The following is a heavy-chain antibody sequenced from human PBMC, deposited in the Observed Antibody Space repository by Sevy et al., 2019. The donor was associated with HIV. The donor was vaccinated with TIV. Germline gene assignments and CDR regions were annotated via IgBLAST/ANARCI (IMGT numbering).Heavy chain of an antibody. CDR1: GFTFSDSW. D-gene: IGHD2-8*01. J-gene: IGHJ4*02. Sequence: PGGSLRLSCTASGFTFSDSWMHWVRQAPGKGLEWLANINQDGSVIYYADSVKGRFTISRDNSRNSVFLQMSSLRAGDTATYYCARAVGKDGAYWGQGTLVTVSS. CDR3: ARAVGKDGAY. CDR2: INQDGSVI. V-gene: IGHV3-7*03.